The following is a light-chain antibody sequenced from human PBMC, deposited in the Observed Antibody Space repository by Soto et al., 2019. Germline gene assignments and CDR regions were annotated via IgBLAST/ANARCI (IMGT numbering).Light chain of an antibody. V-gene: IGLV2-11*01. J-gene: IGLJ1*01. CDR2: DVN. CDR1: SSDVGGYNY. Sequence: QSALTQPRSVSGSPGQSVTISCTGTSSDVGGYNYVSWYQQFPGKAPKFMISDVNKRPSGVPDRFSGSKSGNTASLTISGLQADDEADYYCSSYTGSSTLYVFGTGTKLTVL. CDR3: SSYTGSSTLYV.